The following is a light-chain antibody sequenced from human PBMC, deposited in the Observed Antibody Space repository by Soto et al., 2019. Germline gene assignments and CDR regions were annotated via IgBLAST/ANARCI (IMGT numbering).Light chain of an antibody. Sequence: VMTQAPSTLSVSTGERATLSCRASQSVSSNLAWYQQKPGQAPRLLIYGASTRATGIPARFSGSGSGTEFTLTISSLQSEDFAVYYCQQYNNWPPTFGQGTKVDIK. J-gene: IGKJ1*01. CDR1: QSVSSN. CDR2: GAS. CDR3: QQYNNWPPT. V-gene: IGKV3-15*01.